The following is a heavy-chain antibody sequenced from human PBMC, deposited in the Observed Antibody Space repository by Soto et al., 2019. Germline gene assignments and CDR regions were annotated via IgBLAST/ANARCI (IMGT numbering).Heavy chain of an antibody. Sequence: ASVKVSCKVSGYTLTELSMHWVRQAPGKGLEWMGGFDPEDGETIYAQKFQGRVTISLDTSKNQFSLKLSSVTAADTAVYYCARGSSIAGPYYGMDVWGQGTTVTVSS. CDR2: FDPEDGET. V-gene: IGHV1-24*01. D-gene: IGHD6-6*01. CDR1: GYTLTELS. J-gene: IGHJ6*02. CDR3: ARGSSIAGPYYGMDV.